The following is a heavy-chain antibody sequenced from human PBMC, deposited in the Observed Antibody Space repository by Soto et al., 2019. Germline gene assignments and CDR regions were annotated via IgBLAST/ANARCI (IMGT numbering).Heavy chain of an antibody. CDR1: GYMFPIYH. J-gene: IGHJ4*02. CDR2: INPSDSRT. V-gene: IGHV5-10-1*01. CDR3: ASRDSSGDFDF. D-gene: IGHD5-12*01. Sequence: GESLKISCVASGYMFPIYHISWVRQMPGKGLEWVGKINPSDSRTMYRPSSRARITISVDKSINTAYLEWGRLKASDTAMYYCASRDSSGDFDFWGQGTQVTVSS.